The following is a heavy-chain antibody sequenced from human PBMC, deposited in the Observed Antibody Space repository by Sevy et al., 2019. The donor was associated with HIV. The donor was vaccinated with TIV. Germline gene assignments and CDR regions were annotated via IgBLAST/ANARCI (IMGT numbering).Heavy chain of an antibody. CDR3: ARGKYYEGSGNFDY. V-gene: IGHV1-69*13. CDR1: GGIFRSNA. D-gene: IGHD3-10*01. Sequence: SVKVSCKASGGIFRSNAISWVRQAPGQGLEWMGGIIGVFGTTNYAQKFQGRVTVSADESRSTAYMELSSLRSEDTAVYYCARGKYYEGSGNFDYWGQGTQVTVSS. CDR2: IIGVFGTT. J-gene: IGHJ4*01.